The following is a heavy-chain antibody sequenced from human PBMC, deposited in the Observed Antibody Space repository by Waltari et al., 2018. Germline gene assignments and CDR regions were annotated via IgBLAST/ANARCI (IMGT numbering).Heavy chain of an antibody. CDR3: AKDTTSIAARSYFDY. V-gene: IGHV3-43D*04. CDR2: ISWDGGST. CDR1: GFTFDDYA. Sequence: EVQLVASGGVVVPPGGSLRLSCAASGFTFDDYAMHWVRQAPGKGLEWVSLISWDGGSTYYADSVKGRFTISRDNSKNSLYLQMNSLRAEDTALYYCAKDTTSIAARSYFDYWGQGTLVTVSS. D-gene: IGHD6-6*01. J-gene: IGHJ4*02.